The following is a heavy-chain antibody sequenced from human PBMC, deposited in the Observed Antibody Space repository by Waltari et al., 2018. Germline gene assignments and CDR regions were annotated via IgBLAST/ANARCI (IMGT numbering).Heavy chain of an antibody. D-gene: IGHD3-22*01. CDR3: ARGYYYDSSGYYLLY. CDR1: GYTFTGYY. CDR2: INPNSGGT. Sequence: QVQLVQSGAEVKKPGASVTVSCQASGYTFTGYYLHSVRQAPGQGLEWMGWINPNSGGTNYAQKFQGRVTMTRDTSISTAYMELSRLRSDDTAVYYCARGYYYDSSGYYLLYWGQGTLVTVSS. J-gene: IGHJ4*02. V-gene: IGHV1-2*02.